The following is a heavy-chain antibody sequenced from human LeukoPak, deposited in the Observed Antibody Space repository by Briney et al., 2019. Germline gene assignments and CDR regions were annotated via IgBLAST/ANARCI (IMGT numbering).Heavy chain of an antibody. V-gene: IGHV1-18*01. Sequence: ALVKVSCKASGYTFTSYGISWVRQAPGQGLEWMGWINAYNGNTNYAQKLQGRVTMTTDTSTSTAYMELRSLRSDDTAVYYCARVVISYGIAAALIDYWGQGTLVTVSS. CDR2: INAYNGNT. CDR1: GYTFTSYG. CDR3: ARVVISYGIAAALIDY. J-gene: IGHJ4*02. D-gene: IGHD6-13*01.